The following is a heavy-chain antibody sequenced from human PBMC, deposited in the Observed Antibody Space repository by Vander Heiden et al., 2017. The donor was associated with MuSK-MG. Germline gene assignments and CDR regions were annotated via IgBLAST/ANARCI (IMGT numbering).Heavy chain of an antibody. CDR1: FISGDYA. Sequence: FISGDYAMSWVRQAPGKGREWVGFIRSKAYGGTTEYAASVKGRFTISRDDSKSIAYLQMNSLKTEDTAVYYCTRGVVVVAVTRDDDWGQGTIVTVCS. J-gene: IGHJ4*02. CDR2: IRSKAYGGTT. D-gene: IGHD2-15*01. CDR3: TRGVVVVAVTRDDD. V-gene: IGHV3-49*04.